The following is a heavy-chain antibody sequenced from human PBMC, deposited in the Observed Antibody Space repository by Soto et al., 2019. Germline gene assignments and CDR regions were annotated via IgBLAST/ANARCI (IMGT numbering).Heavy chain of an antibody. D-gene: IGHD7-27*01. CDR1: GYSISSDYY. V-gene: IGHV4-38-2*01. CDR3: AKGLSGGVDY. Sequence: PETLSLTCAVSGYSISSDYYWGWIRQPPGKGLEWIGSISHSGSAYYNPSLKSRATISVDTSKNQFSLKLSSVTAADTARYYCAKGLSGGVDYWGQGTLVTVSS. CDR2: ISHSGSA. J-gene: IGHJ4*02.